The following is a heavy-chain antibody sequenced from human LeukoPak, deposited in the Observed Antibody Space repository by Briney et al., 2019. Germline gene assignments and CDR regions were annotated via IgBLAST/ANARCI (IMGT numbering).Heavy chain of an antibody. J-gene: IGHJ6*02. CDR1: GYTFTSYD. CDR3: AIIPQLGYCSSTSCYYGMDV. V-gene: IGHV1-8*01. D-gene: IGHD2-2*01. Sequence: ASVKVSCKASGYTFTSYDINWVGQATGQGLEWMGWMNPNSGNTGYAQHFQDRVTMTRKTSISTAYMELSSLRSEDTAVYYCAIIPQLGYCSSTSCYYGMDVWGQGTTVTVSS. CDR2: MNPNSGNT.